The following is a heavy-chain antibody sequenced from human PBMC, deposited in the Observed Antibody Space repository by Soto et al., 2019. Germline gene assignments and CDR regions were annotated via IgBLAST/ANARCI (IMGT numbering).Heavy chain of an antibody. CDR1: GFTFSNYG. Sequence: ALRLSCAASGFTFSNYGMHWVRQAPGKGLEWVAVIWYDGANKYYADSVKGRFTISRDNSKNTLYLQMNSLRAEDTAVYYCARDLTDYDFWSGPYRWGQGTLVTVSS. V-gene: IGHV3-33*01. D-gene: IGHD3-3*01. CDR2: IWYDGANK. J-gene: IGHJ4*02. CDR3: ARDLTDYDFWSGPYR.